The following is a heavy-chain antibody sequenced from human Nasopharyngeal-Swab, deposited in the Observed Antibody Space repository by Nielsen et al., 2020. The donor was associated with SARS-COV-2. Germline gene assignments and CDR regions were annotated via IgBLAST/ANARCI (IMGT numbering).Heavy chain of an antibody. Sequence: SETLSLTCAVYGGSFSGYYWSWIRQPPGKGLEWIGEINHSGSTNYNPSLKSRVTISVDTSKNQFSLKLSSVTAADTAVYYCARVPGYYYYYMDVRGKGTTVTVSS. CDR2: INHSGST. CDR3: ARVPGYYYYYMDV. CDR1: GGSFSGYY. V-gene: IGHV4-34*01. J-gene: IGHJ6*03.